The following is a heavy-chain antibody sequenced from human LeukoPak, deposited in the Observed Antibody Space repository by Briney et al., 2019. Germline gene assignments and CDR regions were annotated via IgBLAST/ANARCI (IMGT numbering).Heavy chain of an antibody. CDR2: ISSSTSYV. Sequence: PGGSLRLSCATSGFIFSDYSMNWVRQAPGKGLEWVSSISSSTSYVFYTDSVKGRFTISRDNTKNSLYLQMNSLRAEDTAVYYCARDLRWNLRHFDYWGQGALVTVSS. V-gene: IGHV3-21*01. D-gene: IGHD1-7*01. CDR1: GFIFSDYS. CDR3: ARDLRWNLRHFDY. J-gene: IGHJ4*02.